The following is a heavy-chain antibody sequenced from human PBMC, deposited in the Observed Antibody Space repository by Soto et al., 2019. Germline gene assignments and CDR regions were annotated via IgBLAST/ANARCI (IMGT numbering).Heavy chain of an antibody. V-gene: IGHV1-18*01. CDR3: ARAEGKNYDILNGP. J-gene: IGHJ5*02. CDR1: GYTFTSYG. D-gene: IGHD3-9*01. Sequence: ASVKVSCKAAGYTFTSYGISWVRQAPGQGLEWMGWISAYNGNTNYAQKLQGRVTMTTDTSTSTAYMELRSLRSDDTAVYYCARAEGKNYDILNGPWGQGTLVTVSS. CDR2: ISAYNGNT.